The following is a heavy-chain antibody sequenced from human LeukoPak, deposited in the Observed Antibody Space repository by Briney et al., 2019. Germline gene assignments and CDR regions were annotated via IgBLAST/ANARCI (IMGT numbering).Heavy chain of an antibody. V-gene: IGHV4-30-4*01. CDR1: GGSISSGDSY. J-gene: IGHJ4*02. CDR3: ARGVWSSGSHGDFDY. CDR2: IYYSGST. D-gene: IGHD3-22*01. Sequence: SETLSLTCTVSGGSISSGDSYWSWIRQPPGKGLEWIGYIYYSGSTYYNPSLKSRVTISVDTSKNQFSLKLSSVTAADTAVYYCARGVWSSGSHGDFDYWGQGTLVTVSS.